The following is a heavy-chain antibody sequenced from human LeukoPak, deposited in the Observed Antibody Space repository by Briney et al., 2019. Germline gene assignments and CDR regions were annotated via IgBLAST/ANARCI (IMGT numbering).Heavy chain of an antibody. V-gene: IGHV3-23*01. J-gene: IGHJ4*02. CDR2: ISGSGGSA. Sequence: PGGSLRLSCAASGFTFSSYWMSWVRQAPGKGLEWVSAISGSGGSAYYADSVKGRFTISRDYSKNTLYLQMNSLRAEDTAVYYCAKVLTWNYAEYSSGWYWGGSFDYWGQGTLVTVSS. CDR1: GFTFSSYW. D-gene: IGHD6-19*01. CDR3: AKVLTWNYAEYSSGWYWGGSFDY.